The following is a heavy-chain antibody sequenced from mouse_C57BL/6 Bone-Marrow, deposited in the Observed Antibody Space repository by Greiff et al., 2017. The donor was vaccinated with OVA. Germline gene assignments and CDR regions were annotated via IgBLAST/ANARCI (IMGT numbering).Heavy chain of an antibody. CDR1: GYTFTDYE. J-gene: IGHJ4*01. CDR3: TRGFYYYGSSYDYYAMDY. Sequence: VHLVESGAELVRPGASVTLSCKASGYTFTDYEMHWVKQTPVHGLEWIGAIDPETGGTAYNQKFKGKAILTADKSSSTAYMELRSLTSEDSAVYYCTRGFYYYGSSYDYYAMDYWGQGTSVTVSS. V-gene: IGHV1-15*01. CDR2: IDPETGGT. D-gene: IGHD1-1*01.